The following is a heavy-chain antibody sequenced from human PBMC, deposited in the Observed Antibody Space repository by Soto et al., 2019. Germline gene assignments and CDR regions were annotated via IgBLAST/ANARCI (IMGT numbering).Heavy chain of an antibody. CDR3: ARRRDSSSSIGY. Sequence: SETLSLTCTVSGGSVSSGSYYWSWIRQPPGKGLEWIGYIYYSGSTNYNPSLKSRVTISVDTSKNQFSLKLSSVTAADTAVYYCARRRDSSSSIGYWGQGTQVTVSS. J-gene: IGHJ4*02. D-gene: IGHD6-6*01. CDR2: IYYSGST. V-gene: IGHV4-61*01. CDR1: GGSVSSGSYY.